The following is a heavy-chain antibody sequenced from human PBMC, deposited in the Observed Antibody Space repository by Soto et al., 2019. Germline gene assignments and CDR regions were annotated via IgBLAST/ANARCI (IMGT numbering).Heavy chain of an antibody. V-gene: IGHV2-70*01. D-gene: IGHD2-21*02. CDR1: WFSLSTSGMC. Sequence: GXGXTLVTPTQTLTXTCTFSWFSLSTSGMCVIWIRQPPGKALEWLALIDWDDDKYYSTSLKTRLTISKDTSKNQVVLKMTKMDTVDTATYYCAIGPSPGLLDYWGQGTLVPVSS. CDR2: IDWDDDK. J-gene: IGHJ4*02. CDR3: AIGPSPGLLDY.